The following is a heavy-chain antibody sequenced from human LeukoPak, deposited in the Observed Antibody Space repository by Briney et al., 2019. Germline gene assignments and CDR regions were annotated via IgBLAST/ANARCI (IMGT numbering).Heavy chain of an antibody. D-gene: IGHD2-15*01. Sequence: GASVNVSCKPSGYTFTDHYIHGVRQAPGQGLEWMGWINPKSGGTSYEQRFQVRVTMTRDTSSSTAYMELSRRTSDDTAVYYCVPARGYCSGSSCYLWFDPWGQGTLVTVSS. J-gene: IGHJ5*02. CDR3: VPARGYCSGSSCYLWFDP. CDR2: INPKSGGT. V-gene: IGHV1-2*02. CDR1: GYTFTDHY.